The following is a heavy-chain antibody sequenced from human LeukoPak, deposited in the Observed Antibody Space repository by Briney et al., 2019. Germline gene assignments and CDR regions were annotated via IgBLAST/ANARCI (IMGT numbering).Heavy chain of an antibody. V-gene: IGHV3-64*01. D-gene: IGHD3-3*01. CDR1: GFTFSSYA. J-gene: IGHJ4*02. CDR2: ISSNGGST. Sequence: GGSLRLSCAASGFTFSSYAMHWVRQAPGKGLEYVSAISSNGGSTYYGNSVKGRFAISRDNSKNTLYLQMGSLRAEDMAVYYCARGYDFWSGYWSHSDYWGQGTLVTVSS. CDR3: ARGYDFWSGYWSHSDY.